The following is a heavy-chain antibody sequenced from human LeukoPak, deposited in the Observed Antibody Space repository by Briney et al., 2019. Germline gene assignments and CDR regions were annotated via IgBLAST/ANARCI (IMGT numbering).Heavy chain of an antibody. CDR3: ARQNWNYFQHPEEFVY. V-gene: IGHV4-39*01. J-gene: IGHJ4*02. D-gene: IGHD3-10*01. CDR2: IYYSGST. Sequence: TSETLSLTCTVSGGSISSSNYYWGWIRQPPGKGLEWIGSIYYSGSTYDNPSLKSRVTISVDTSKNRFSLKLSSVTAADTAVYYCARQNWNYFQHPEEFVYWGQGTLVTVSS. CDR1: GGSISSSNYY.